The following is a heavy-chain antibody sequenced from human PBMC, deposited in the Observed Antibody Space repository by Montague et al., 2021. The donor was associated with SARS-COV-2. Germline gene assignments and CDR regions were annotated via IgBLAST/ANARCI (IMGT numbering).Heavy chain of an antibody. D-gene: IGHD2-8*01. Sequence: SDALSLACTVSGGSISEYYWSWIRQPPGKELEWIGYIYYSGSTKYNPFLESRVTVSVDRSKNQVSLKLSSVTAADTAVYYCARLLRSCTNGVCHTYYYYAMDVWGQGTTVTVSS. CDR3: ARLLRSCTNGVCHTYYYYAMDV. CDR2: IYYSGST. CDR1: GGSISEYY. J-gene: IGHJ6*02. V-gene: IGHV4-59*07.